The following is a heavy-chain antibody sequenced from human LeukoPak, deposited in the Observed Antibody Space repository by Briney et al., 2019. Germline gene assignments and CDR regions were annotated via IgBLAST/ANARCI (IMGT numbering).Heavy chain of an antibody. J-gene: IGHJ3*02. CDR2: IYYSGST. CDR1: GGSISSYY. V-gene: IGHV4-59*01. CDR3: VRDHTANDAFHI. D-gene: IGHD5-18*01. Sequence: PSETPSLTCTVSGGSISSYYWNWIRQPPGKGLEWIGYIYYSGSTNYNPSLKSRVTISIDPSKNQFSLKLSSVTAADTAVYYCVRDHTANDAFHIWGQGTMVTVSS.